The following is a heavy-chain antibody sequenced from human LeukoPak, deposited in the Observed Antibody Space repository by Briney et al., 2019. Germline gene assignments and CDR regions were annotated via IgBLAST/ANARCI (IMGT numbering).Heavy chain of an antibody. CDR1: GYSFSTYS. V-gene: IGHV3-21*01. J-gene: IGHJ4*02. CDR2: ISSSSTYI. Sequence: GGSLRLSCAASGYSFSTYSMNWVRQAPGEGLEWVSSISSSSTYIYYADSVRGRFTISRDHAKNSLYLQMNSLRAEDTAAYYCARESLNGGYGPYWGQGTLVTVSS. D-gene: IGHD5-18*01. CDR3: ARESLNGGYGPY.